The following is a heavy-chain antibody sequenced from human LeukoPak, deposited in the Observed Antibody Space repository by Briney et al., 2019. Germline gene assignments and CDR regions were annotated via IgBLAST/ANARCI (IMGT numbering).Heavy chain of an antibody. CDR1: GGSISSSSYY. CDR2: IYYSGST. J-gene: IGHJ4*02. D-gene: IGHD2-8*02. CDR3: ARPGPPTDY. V-gene: IGHV4-39*01. Sequence: PSETLSLTCTVSGGSISSSSYYWGWIRQPPGKGLEWIGSIYYSGSTYYNPSLKSRVTISVDTSKNQFSLKLSPVTAADTAVYYCARPGPPTDYWGQGTLVTVSS.